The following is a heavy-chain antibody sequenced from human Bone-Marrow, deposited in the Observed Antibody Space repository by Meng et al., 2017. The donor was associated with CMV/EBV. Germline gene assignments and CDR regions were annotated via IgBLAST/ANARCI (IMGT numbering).Heavy chain of an antibody. CDR1: GGTFNSYA. Sequence: SVKVSCKASGGTFNSYAISWVRQAPGQGLEWMGGIIPIFGTANYAQKFQGRVTITTDESTSTAYMELSSLRSEDTAVYYCARELSVITIFGVPDRGAWFDPWGQGTLVTVSS. J-gene: IGHJ5*02. CDR3: ARELSVITIFGVPDRGAWFDP. CDR2: IIPIFGTA. V-gene: IGHV1-69*05. D-gene: IGHD3-3*01.